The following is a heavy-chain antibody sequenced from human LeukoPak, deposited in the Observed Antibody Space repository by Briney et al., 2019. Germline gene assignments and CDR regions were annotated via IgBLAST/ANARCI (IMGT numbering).Heavy chain of an antibody. Sequence: ASVKVSCKASGGTFSSYAISWVRQAPGQGLEWMGGIIPIFGTANYAQKFQGRVTITADESTSTAYMELSSLRSEDTAVYYCARGLTNSSWYFHYYYYYMDVWGKGTTVTISS. CDR3: ARGLTNSSWYFHYYYYYMDV. CDR1: GGTFSSYA. J-gene: IGHJ6*03. V-gene: IGHV1-69*13. D-gene: IGHD6-13*01. CDR2: IIPIFGTA.